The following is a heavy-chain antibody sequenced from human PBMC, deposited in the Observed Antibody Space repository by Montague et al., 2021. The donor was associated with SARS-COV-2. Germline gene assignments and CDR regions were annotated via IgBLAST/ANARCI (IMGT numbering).Heavy chain of an antibody. CDR2: GSP. D-gene: IGHD3-10*01. J-gene: IGHJ4*02. Sequence: GSPKYNPSLRGRVTISVDKSKNQCSLKLSSVTAADTAVYYCATDYGSGSYFDYWGQGSLVTVS. V-gene: IGHV4-59*01. CDR3: ATDYGSGSYFDY.